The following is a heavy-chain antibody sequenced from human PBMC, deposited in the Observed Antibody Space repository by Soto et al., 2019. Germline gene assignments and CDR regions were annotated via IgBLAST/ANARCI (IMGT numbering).Heavy chain of an antibody. CDR1: GFTFSTYA. J-gene: IGHJ3*01. V-gene: IGHV3-30-3*01. CDR2: VTSDGSNK. Sequence: VESGGGVVQPGRSLRLSCAASGFTFSTYALHWVRQAPGKGLEWVATVTSDGSNKYHADSVEGRFTISRDDSKNTLYLQLNSLRAEDTAVYYCGRITLKTSVDTFDFWGQGTMVTVSS. CDR3: GRITLKTSVDTFDF. D-gene: IGHD3-22*01.